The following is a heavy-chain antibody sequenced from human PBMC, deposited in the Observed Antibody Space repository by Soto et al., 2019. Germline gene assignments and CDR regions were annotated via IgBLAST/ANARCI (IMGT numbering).Heavy chain of an antibody. CDR3: ARGGVAAAAMGTRWFDP. CDR1: GGSISSSNW. Sequence: QVQLQESGPGLVKPSGTLSLTCAVSGGSISSSNWWSWVRQPPGKGLEWIGEIYHSGSTNYNPSLKSRVTISVDKSKNQFSLRLSSVTAADTAVYYCARGGVAAAAMGTRWFDPWGQGTLVTVSS. V-gene: IGHV4-4*02. CDR2: IYHSGST. D-gene: IGHD6-13*01. J-gene: IGHJ5*02.